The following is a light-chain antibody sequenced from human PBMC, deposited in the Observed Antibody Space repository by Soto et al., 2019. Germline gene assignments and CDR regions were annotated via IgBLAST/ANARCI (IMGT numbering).Light chain of an antibody. CDR1: SSNIGAGYD. Sequence: QSVLTQPPSVSGAPGQRVTISCTGTSSNIGAGYDVHWYQQLPGTAPKRLIYGNSNRPSGVPDRFSGSKSGTSASLAITGLKAEDEADYYCQSYDSSLGGSVFGTGTKLTVL. J-gene: IGLJ1*01. CDR2: GNS. V-gene: IGLV1-40*01. CDR3: QSYDSSLGGSV.